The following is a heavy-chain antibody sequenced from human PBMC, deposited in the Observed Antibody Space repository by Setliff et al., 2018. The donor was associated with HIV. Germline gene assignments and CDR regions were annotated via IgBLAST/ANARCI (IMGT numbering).Heavy chain of an antibody. V-gene: IGHV5-51*01. D-gene: IGHD3-10*01. CDR1: GYSFTTLW. J-gene: IGHJ4*02. CDR3: ARSMGFKATTRLDF. Sequence: GESLKISCQASGYSFTTLWIAWVRQMPRKGLEWMGMVFPDDSDTRYSPSFQGQVSMSADKSIDTAYLQWSSLKASDTAVYYCARSMGFKATTRLDFWGPGTLVTVSS. CDR2: VFPDDSDT.